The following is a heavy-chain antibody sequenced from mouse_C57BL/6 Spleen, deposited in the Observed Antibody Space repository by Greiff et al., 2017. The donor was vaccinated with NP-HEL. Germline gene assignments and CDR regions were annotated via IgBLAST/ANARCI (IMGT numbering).Heavy chain of an antibody. J-gene: IGHJ3*01. V-gene: IGHV1-74*01. CDR3: AIRFYGSSSWFAY. D-gene: IGHD1-1*01. CDR1: GYTFTSYW. Sequence: VQLQQPGAELVKPGASVKVSCKASGYTFTSYWMHWVKQRPGQGLEWIGRIHPSDSDTNYNQKFKGKATLTVDKSSSTAYMQLGSLTSEDSAVYYCAIRFYGSSSWFAYWGQGTLVTVSA. CDR2: IHPSDSDT.